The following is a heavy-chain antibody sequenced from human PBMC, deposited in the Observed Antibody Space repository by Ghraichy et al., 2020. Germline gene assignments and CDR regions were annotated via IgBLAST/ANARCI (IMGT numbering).Heavy chain of an antibody. Sequence: GGSLRLSCAPSGFTFSSYWMHWVRQAPGKGLLWVSRINSDGSRTNYADSVEGRFTISRDNAKNTLFLQMNSLRAEDSAVYFCARVPPSRPFCGGDCFFDYWGQGTLVTVSS. CDR3: ARVPPSRPFCGGDCFFDY. CDR1: GFTFSSYW. D-gene: IGHD2-21*02. J-gene: IGHJ4*02. V-gene: IGHV3-74*01. CDR2: INSDGSRT.